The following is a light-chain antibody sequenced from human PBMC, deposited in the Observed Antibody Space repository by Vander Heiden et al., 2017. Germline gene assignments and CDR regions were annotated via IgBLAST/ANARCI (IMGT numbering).Light chain of an antibody. V-gene: IGKV1-33*01. CDR3: QQDDNLPLT. J-gene: IGKJ4*01. CDR1: QDISNY. CDR2: DAS. Sequence: DIQMTQSPSSLSASVGDRVTITCQASQDISNYLNWYQQKPGKAPKLLIYDASNLETGVPSRFSGSASGTDFTFTISILQPEDLATYYCQQDDNLPLTFGGGTKVELK.